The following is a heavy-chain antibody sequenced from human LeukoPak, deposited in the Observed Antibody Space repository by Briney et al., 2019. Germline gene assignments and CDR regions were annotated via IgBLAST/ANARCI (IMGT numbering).Heavy chain of an antibody. V-gene: IGHV3-23*01. CDR2: ISGSGGST. Sequence: GGSLRLSCAASGFTFSSYAMSWVRQAPGKGLEWVSAISGSGGSTYYADSVKGRFTISRDNSKNTLYLQMNSLRAEGTAVYYCARASGYSPLDYWGQGTLVTVSS. D-gene: IGHD3-22*01. J-gene: IGHJ4*02. CDR3: ARASGYSPLDY. CDR1: GFTFSSYA.